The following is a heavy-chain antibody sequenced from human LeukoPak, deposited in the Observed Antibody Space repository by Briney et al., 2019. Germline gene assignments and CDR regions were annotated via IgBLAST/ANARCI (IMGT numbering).Heavy chain of an antibody. D-gene: IGHD3-10*01. Sequence: SETLSLTCAVYGGSFSGYYWSWIRQPPGKGLEWIGEINHSGSTNYNPSLKSRVTISVDTSKNQFSLKLSSVTAADTAVYYCARGLRLDYYGSGSTTWFDPWGQGTLVTVSS. CDR1: GGSFSGYY. V-gene: IGHV4-34*01. CDR3: ARGLRLDYYGSGSTTWFDP. J-gene: IGHJ5*02. CDR2: INHSGST.